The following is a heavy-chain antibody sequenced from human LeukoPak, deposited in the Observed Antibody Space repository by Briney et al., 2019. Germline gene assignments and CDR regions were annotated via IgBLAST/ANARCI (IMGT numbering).Heavy chain of an antibody. V-gene: IGHV3-30*02. CDR3: ARDRSYYYYYGMDV. Sequence: PGGSLRLSCAASGFTFSSYGMHWVRQAPGKGLEWVAFIRYDGSNKYYADSVKGRFTISRDNSKNSLYLQMNSLRAEDTAVYYCARDRSYYYYYGMDVWGQGTTVTVSS. CDR1: GFTFSSYG. J-gene: IGHJ6*02. CDR2: IRYDGSNK.